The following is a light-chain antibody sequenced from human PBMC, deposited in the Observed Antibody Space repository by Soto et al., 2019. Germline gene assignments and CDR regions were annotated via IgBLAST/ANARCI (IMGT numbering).Light chain of an antibody. V-gene: IGKV3-20*01. CDR1: QSVRGSY. CDR3: QHYGSSPWT. J-gene: IGKJ1*01. Sequence: EIVLTQSPGTLSLSPGERATLSCRASQSVRGSYLARYQQKPGQAPRLLIYDASSRATGIPDRFSGSGSGTDFTLTVSRLEPEDCAVYYCQHYGSSPWTFGQGTKVEIK. CDR2: DAS.